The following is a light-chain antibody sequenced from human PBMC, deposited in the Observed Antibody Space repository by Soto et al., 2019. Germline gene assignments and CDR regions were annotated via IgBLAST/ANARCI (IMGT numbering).Light chain of an antibody. Sequence: EMVMTQSPATLSVSPGERATRSCRASQSVSSNLAWYQQKPGRAPRLLLYGASTGATGIPARFSGSGSGTEFTLTISSLQSADFAVYSCQHNNTCPQTFGQGTKV. J-gene: IGKJ1*01. CDR2: GAS. CDR3: QHNNTCPQT. CDR1: QSVSSN. V-gene: IGKV3-15*01.